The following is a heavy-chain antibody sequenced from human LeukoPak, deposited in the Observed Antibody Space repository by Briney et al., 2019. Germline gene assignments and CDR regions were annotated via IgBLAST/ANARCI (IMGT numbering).Heavy chain of an antibody. J-gene: IGHJ4*02. CDR2: IYYSGST. V-gene: IGHV4-59*01. CDR1: GGSISSYY. D-gene: IGHD6-19*01. CDR3: ARDTAGNYFDY. Sequence: SEALSLTCTVSGGSISSYYWSWIRQPPGKGLEWIGYIYYSGSTNYNPSLKSRVTISVDTSKNQFSLKLSSVTAADTAVYYCARDTAGNYFDYWGQGTLVTVSS.